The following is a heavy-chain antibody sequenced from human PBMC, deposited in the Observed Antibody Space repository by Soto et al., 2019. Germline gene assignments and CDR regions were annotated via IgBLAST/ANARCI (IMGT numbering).Heavy chain of an antibody. V-gene: IGHV4-31*03. Sequence: SETLSLTCTVSGGSISSGGYYWSWIRQHPGKGLGWIGYIYYSGSTYYNPSLKSRVTISVDTSKNQFSLKLSSVTAADTAVYYCARVPGIAAAGTGEYYFDYWGQGTLVTVSS. CDR3: ARVPGIAAAGTGEYYFDY. D-gene: IGHD6-13*01. J-gene: IGHJ4*02. CDR2: IYYSGST. CDR1: GGSISSGGYY.